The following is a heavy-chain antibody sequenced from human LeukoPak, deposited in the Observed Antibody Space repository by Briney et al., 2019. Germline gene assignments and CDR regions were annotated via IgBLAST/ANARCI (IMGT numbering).Heavy chain of an antibody. CDR2: VYTGGRT. CDR1: GFTVSSNY. Sequence: GGSLRLSCAASGFTVSSNYMSWVRQAPGKGLEYISVVYTGGRTYYADSVKGRFTISRDNSKNTLYLQLNSLRAEDTAVYYCARLTPRTIVTSGYFDYWGQGTLVAVSS. CDR3: ARLTPRTIVTSGYFDY. D-gene: IGHD4-23*01. J-gene: IGHJ4*02. V-gene: IGHV3-66*01.